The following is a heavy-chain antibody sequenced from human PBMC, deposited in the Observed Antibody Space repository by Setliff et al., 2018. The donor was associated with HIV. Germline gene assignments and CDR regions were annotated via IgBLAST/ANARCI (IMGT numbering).Heavy chain of an antibody. CDR1: GGSITSGSYY. CDR2: IYSNGRT. V-gene: IGHV4-61*02. CDR3: ATLRRDHDSYGEYRDDVFDI. J-gene: IGHJ3*02. D-gene: IGHD4-17*01. Sequence: SETLSLTCTVSGGSITSGSYYWSWIRQPAGKGLEWIGRIYSNGRTTHNPSLKSRVTISVDTSKNQFSLKLSSVTAADTAVYYCATLRRDHDSYGEYRDDVFDIWGQGTMVTVSS.